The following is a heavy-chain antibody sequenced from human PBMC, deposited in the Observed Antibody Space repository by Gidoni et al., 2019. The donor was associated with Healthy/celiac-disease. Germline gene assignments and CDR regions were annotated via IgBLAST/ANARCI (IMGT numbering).Heavy chain of an antibody. CDR3: AGLDCSGGSCYSHHFTPYYYYGMDV. CDR1: GGTFSSYA. D-gene: IGHD2-15*01. J-gene: IGHJ6*02. Sequence: QVQLVQSGAEVKKPGSSVKVSCKASGGTFSSYAISWVRQAPGQGLEWMGGIIPIFGTANYAQKFQGRVTITADESTSTAYMELSSLRSEDTAVYYCAGLDCSGGSCYSHHFTPYYYYGMDVWGQGTTVTVSS. CDR2: IIPIFGTA. V-gene: IGHV1-69*12.